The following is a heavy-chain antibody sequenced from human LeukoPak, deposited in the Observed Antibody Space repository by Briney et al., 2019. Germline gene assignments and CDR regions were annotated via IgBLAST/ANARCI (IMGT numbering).Heavy chain of an antibody. Sequence: PGGSLRLSCAASGFTFDDYAMHWVRQAPGKGLEWVSGISWNSGSIGYADSVKGRFTISRDNAENSLYLQMNSLRAEDMALYYCAKDRSGSYPGDAFDIWGQGTMVTVSS. CDR1: GFTFDDYA. J-gene: IGHJ3*02. CDR2: ISWNSGSI. V-gene: IGHV3-9*03. D-gene: IGHD1-26*01. CDR3: AKDRSGSYPGDAFDI.